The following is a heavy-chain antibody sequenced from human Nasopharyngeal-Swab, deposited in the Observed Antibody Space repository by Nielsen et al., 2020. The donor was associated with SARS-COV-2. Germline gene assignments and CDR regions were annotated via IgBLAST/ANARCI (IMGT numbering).Heavy chain of an antibody. J-gene: IGHJ4*02. CDR2: IDWDDDK. D-gene: IGHD3-9*01. CDR1: GFSLSTSGMC. V-gene: IGHV2-70*01. CDR3: ARIPYDILTGYYVGFDY. Sequence: SGPTLVHPTQTLTLTCTFSGFSLSTSGMCVSWIRQPPGKALEWLALIDWDDDKYYSTSLKTRLTISKDTSKNQVVLTMTNMDPVDTATYYCARIPYDILTGYYVGFDYWGQGTLVTVSS.